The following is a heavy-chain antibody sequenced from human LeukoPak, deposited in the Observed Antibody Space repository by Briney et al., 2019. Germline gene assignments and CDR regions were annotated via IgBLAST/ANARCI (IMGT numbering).Heavy chain of an antibody. Sequence: GRSLRLSCAASGFTFDDYAMHWVRQAPGKGLEWVSGISWNSGSIGYADSVKGRFTISRDNAKNSLYLQMNSLRAEDTASYYCAKDIIDSGYGDAFDIWGQGTMVTVSS. D-gene: IGHD5-12*01. CDR3: AKDIIDSGYGDAFDI. CDR2: ISWNSGSI. J-gene: IGHJ3*02. CDR1: GFTFDDYA. V-gene: IGHV3-9*01.